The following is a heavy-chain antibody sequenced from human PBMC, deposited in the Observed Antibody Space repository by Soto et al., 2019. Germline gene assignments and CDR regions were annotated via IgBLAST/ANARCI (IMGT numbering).Heavy chain of an antibody. V-gene: IGHV3-23*01. J-gene: IGHJ4*02. D-gene: IGHD2-8*01. Sequence: EVQLLESGGGLVQPGGSLRLSCTASGFTFNRHAMTWVRQAPGKGLEWVSGLSDSGGSIYYADSVKGRFTISRDNSMNTLYLTMNTLRAEDTAVYYCAKVSSAWYAGFFDLWGQGTLVTVSS. CDR3: AKVSSAWYAGFFDL. CDR2: LSDSGGSI. CDR1: GFTFNRHA.